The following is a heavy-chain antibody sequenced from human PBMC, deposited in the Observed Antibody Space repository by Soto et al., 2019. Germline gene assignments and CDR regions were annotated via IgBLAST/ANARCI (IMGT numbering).Heavy chain of an antibody. V-gene: IGHV4-39*01. CDR3: ARHDDWTYYYGLDV. D-gene: IGHD3-9*01. CDR2: IYYSGST. J-gene: IGHJ6*02. CDR1: GGSISSSSYY. Sequence: SETLSLTCTVSGGSISSSSYYWGWIRQPPGKGLEWIGSIYYSGSTYYNPSLKSRVTISVDTSKNQFSLKLSSVTAADTAVYYCARHDDWTYYYGLDVSGQATTVTVSS.